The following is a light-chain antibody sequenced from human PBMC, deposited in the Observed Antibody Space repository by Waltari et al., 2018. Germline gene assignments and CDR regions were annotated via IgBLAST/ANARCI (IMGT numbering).Light chain of an antibody. J-gene: IGLJ1*01. Sequence: QSVVTQPPSASGTPGQRFTMSCSGRHSNIGTYAVTWYQQLPGTAPKLLIYSNNQRPSGVPDRFSGSKSGTSASLAISGLQSEDEADYYCAAWDDSLNGPVFGTGTKVTVL. CDR1: HSNIGTYA. CDR2: SNN. V-gene: IGLV1-44*01. CDR3: AAWDDSLNGPV.